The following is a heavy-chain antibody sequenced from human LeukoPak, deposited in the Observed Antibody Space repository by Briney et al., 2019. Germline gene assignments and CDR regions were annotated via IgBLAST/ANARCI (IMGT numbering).Heavy chain of an antibody. Sequence: PGGSLRLSCAASGFIFSDYYMTWIRQAPGKGLEWLSYISGSGSDTNYADSVKGRFTTSRDNAKNSLYLQMNSLRAEDTAVYYCAREQYGSDDALDIWGQGTMVTVSS. CDR3: AREQYGSDDALDI. CDR2: ISGSGSDT. J-gene: IGHJ3*02. V-gene: IGHV3-11*06. D-gene: IGHD4-17*01. CDR1: GFIFSDYY.